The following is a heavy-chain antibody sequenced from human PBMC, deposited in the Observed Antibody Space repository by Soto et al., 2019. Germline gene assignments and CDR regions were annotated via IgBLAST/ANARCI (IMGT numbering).Heavy chain of an antibody. CDR3: AASLGWNRGQNWFDP. D-gene: IGHD1-1*01. J-gene: IGHJ5*02. V-gene: IGHV3-30*03. CDR1: GFTFSSYG. CDR2: ISYDGSNK. Sequence: GGSLRLSCAASGFTFSSYGVHWVRQAPGKGLEWVAVISYDGSNKYYADSVKGRFTISRDNSKNTLYLQMSSLRAEDTAVYYCAASLGWNRGQNWFDPWGQGTLVTVSS.